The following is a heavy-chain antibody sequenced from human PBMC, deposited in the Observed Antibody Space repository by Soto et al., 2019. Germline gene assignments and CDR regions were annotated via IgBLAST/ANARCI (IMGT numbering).Heavy chain of an antibody. CDR3: ASSSPFHY. Sequence: QLQLQESGPGLVKPSETLSLTCSVSSASLSSSTYYWSWIRQPPGRGPEWIGSIYYSGNTYYKPSLKSRVSISIDPSRNQFSLKLTSVTAADTGVYYCASSSPFHYWGPGILVTVSS. J-gene: IGHJ4*02. CDR2: IYYSGNT. CDR1: SASLSSSTYY. V-gene: IGHV4-39*01. D-gene: IGHD6-6*01.